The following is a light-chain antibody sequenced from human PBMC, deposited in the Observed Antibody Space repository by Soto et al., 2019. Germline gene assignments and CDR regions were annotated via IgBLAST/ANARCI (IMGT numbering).Light chain of an antibody. CDR3: QQYYATPPYT. CDR1: QSVLYSSNNKNY. Sequence: DLVMTQSPDSLAVSLGERATINCKSSQSVLYSSNNKNYLAWYQQKPGQPPQLLIYWASTRESGVPDRFSGSGSGTDFTLTISSLQAEDVAVYYCQQYYATPPYTFGQGTKVEIK. CDR2: WAS. J-gene: IGKJ2*01. V-gene: IGKV4-1*01.